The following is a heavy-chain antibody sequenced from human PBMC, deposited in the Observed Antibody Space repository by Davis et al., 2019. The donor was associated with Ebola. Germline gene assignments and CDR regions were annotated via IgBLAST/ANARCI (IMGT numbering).Heavy chain of an antibody. J-gene: IGHJ4*02. Sequence: GESLKISCAASGFTFSSYAMSWVRQAPGKGLEWVSAISGSGGSTYYADSVKGRFTISRDNSKNTLHLHMNSLRAEDTAVYYCTVVVGTLSDYNFYWGQGTLVTVSS. D-gene: IGHD2-2*01. CDR2: ISGSGGST. V-gene: IGHV3-23*01. CDR1: GFTFSSYA. CDR3: TVVVGTLSDYNFY.